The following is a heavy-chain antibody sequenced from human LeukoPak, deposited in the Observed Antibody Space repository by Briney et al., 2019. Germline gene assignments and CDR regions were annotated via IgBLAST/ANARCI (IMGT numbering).Heavy chain of an antibody. CDR3: ARVLIVIIPAGLDY. D-gene: IGHD2-2*01. V-gene: IGHV3-30*02. CDR1: GFTFSSYG. J-gene: IGHJ4*02. CDR2: IRYDGSNK. Sequence: GGSQRLSCAASGFTFSSYGMHWVRQAPGKGLEWVAFIRYDGSNKYYADSVKGRFTISRDNSKNTLYLQMNSLRAEDTAVYYCARVLIVIIPAGLDYWGQGTLVTVSS.